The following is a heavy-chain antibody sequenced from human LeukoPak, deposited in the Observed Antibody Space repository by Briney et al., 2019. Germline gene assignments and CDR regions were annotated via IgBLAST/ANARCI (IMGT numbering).Heavy chain of an antibody. CDR1: GFTFSSYW. CDR2: INSDGSST. Sequence: PGGSLRLSCAASGFTFSSYWMHWVRQAPGKGLVWVSRINSDGSSTSYADSVKGRLTISRDNAKNTLYLQMNSLRAEDTAVYYCARAGYYYDSSDAFDIWGQGTMVTVSS. D-gene: IGHD3-22*01. CDR3: ARAGYYYDSSDAFDI. V-gene: IGHV3-74*01. J-gene: IGHJ3*02.